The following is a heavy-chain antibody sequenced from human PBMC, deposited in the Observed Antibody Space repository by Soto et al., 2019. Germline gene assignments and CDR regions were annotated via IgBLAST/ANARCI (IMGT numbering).Heavy chain of an antibody. CDR2: IYYSGST. D-gene: IGHD2-2*01. V-gene: IGHV4-59*08. CDR3: ARLGYCSSTSCPGGAFDI. CDR1: GGSISSYY. Sequence: SETLSLTCTVSGGSISSYYWSWILQPPWKGLEWIGYIYYSGSTNYNPSLKSRVTISVDTSKNQFSLKLSSVTAADTAVYYCARLGYCSSTSCPGGAFDIWGQGTMVTVSS. J-gene: IGHJ3*02.